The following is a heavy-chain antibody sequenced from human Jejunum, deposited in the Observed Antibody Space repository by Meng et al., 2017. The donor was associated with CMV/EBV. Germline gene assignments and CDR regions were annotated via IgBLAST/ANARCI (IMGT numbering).Heavy chain of an antibody. Sequence: LSLTCVVSGGSLVGTNWWNWVRQSPGGGLEWIGEIFHSGATNYNPSLKSRVTISIDNSKNQFSLKLTSVTAADTAVYFCGDPPADYWGQGALVTVSS. J-gene: IGHJ4*02. CDR2: IFHSGAT. CDR3: GDPPADY. CDR1: GGSLVGTNW. V-gene: IGHV4-4*01.